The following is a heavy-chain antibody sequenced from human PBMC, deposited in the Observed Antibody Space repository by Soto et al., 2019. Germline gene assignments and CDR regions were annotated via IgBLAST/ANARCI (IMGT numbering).Heavy chain of an antibody. D-gene: IGHD3-22*01. Sequence: QVQLVQSGAEVKKPGSSVKVSCKASGGTFSSYAISWVRQAPGQGLEWMGGIIPIFGTANYAQKFQGRVTITADDSTSTAYMELSSLRSEDTAVYYCARHRLSFYYDSSGYYNAFDIWGQGTMVTVSS. CDR2: IIPIFGTA. CDR1: GGTFSSYA. CDR3: ARHRLSFYYDSSGYYNAFDI. V-gene: IGHV1-69*01. J-gene: IGHJ3*02.